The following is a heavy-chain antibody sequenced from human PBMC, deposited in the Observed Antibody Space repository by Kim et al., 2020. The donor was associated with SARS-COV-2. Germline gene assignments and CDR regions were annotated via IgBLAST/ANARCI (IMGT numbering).Heavy chain of an antibody. Sequence: VKGRFTISRDNAKNSLFLQMTSLRDEDTAVYYCARESPLYSSGWHNWIDPWGQGTLVTVSS. V-gene: IGHV3-48*02. D-gene: IGHD6-19*01. J-gene: IGHJ5*02. CDR3: ARESPLYSSGWHNWIDP.